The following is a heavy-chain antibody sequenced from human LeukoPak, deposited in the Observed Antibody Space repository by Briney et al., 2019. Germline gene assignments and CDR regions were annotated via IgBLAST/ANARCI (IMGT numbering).Heavy chain of an antibody. CDR1: GYTFTGYY. CDR2: INPNSGGT. Sequence: EASVKVSCKASGYTFTGYYMHWVRQAPGQGLEWMGWINPNSGGTNCAQKFQGRVTMTRDTSISTAYMELSRLRSDDTAVYYCARDREPSYSSGWGRGFDPWGQGTLVTVSS. D-gene: IGHD6-19*01. V-gene: IGHV1-2*02. CDR3: ARDREPSYSSGWGRGFDP. J-gene: IGHJ5*02.